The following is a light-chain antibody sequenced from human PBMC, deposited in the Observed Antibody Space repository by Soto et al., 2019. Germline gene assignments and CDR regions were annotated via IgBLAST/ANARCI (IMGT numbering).Light chain of an antibody. J-gene: IGKJ1*01. V-gene: IGKV3-20*01. CDR3: QQYGSSPWT. Sequence: EIVLTQSPGTLSLSPGERATLSCRASQSVSNNYLAWYQQKPGQAPRLLIYGASSRATGIPDRFSGSGSGTNFTLTISRLEPEDFAVYSCQQYGSSPWTFGQGTRWIS. CDR2: GAS. CDR1: QSVSNNY.